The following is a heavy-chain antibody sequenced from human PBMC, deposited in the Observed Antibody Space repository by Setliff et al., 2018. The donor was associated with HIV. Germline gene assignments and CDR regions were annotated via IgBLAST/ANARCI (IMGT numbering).Heavy chain of an antibody. CDR3: ARGPPGSSIGWYVGY. V-gene: IGHV4-34*01. CDR1: GGSFSGFY. J-gene: IGHJ4*02. CDR2: INHSGST. D-gene: IGHD6-19*01. Sequence: SQTLSLTCAVYGGSFSGFYWNWIRQPPGKGLEWIGEINHSGSTNYNPSLKSRVTISVDTSKNQFSLRLSSVIAADTAVYYCARGPPGSSIGWYVGYWGQGTQVTVSS.